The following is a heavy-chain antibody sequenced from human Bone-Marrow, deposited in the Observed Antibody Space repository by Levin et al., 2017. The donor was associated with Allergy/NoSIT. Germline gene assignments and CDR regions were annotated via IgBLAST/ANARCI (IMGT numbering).Heavy chain of an antibody. Sequence: GGSLRLSCTASGFTFGDYAMSWVRQAPGKGLEWVGFIRSKAYGGTTEYAASVKGRFTISRDDSKSIAYLQMNSLKTEDTAVYYCTGCSSTSCYVFGFDYWGQGTLVTVSS. D-gene: IGHD2-2*01. J-gene: IGHJ4*02. CDR2: IRSKAYGGTT. CDR1: GFTFGDYA. V-gene: IGHV3-49*04. CDR3: TGCSSTSCYVFGFDY.